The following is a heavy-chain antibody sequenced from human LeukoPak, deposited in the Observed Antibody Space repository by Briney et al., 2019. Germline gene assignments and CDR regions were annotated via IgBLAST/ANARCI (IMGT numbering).Heavy chain of an antibody. J-gene: IGHJ6*03. Sequence: GGSLRLSCAASGFTFSSYSMNWVRQAPGKGLEWVSSISSSSSYIYYADSVKGRFTISRDNAKNSLYLQMNSLRAEDTAVYYCARDYTPNCTNGVCYRDYYYYYVDVWGKGTTITVSS. CDR3: ARDYTPNCTNGVCYRDYYYYYVDV. V-gene: IGHV3-21*01. CDR1: GFTFSSYS. CDR2: ISSSSSYI. D-gene: IGHD2-8*01.